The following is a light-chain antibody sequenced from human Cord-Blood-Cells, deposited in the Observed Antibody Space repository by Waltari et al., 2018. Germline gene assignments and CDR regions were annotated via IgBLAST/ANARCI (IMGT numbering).Light chain of an antibody. CDR2: GAS. J-gene: IGKJ1*01. CDR3: QQYGSSPRT. Sequence: EIVLTQSPGTLSLSPGERATLSCRASQSVSSSYLAWYQQKPGQAPRLLIYGASSRATGIPDRFSGSGSGTDFTLTICRLEPEYFAVYYCQQYGSSPRTFGQGTKVEIK. CDR1: QSVSSSY. V-gene: IGKV3-20*01.